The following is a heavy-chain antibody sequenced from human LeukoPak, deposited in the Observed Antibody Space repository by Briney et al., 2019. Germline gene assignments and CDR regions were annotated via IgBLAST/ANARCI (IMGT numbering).Heavy chain of an antibody. V-gene: IGHV3-23*01. CDR1: GFTFSDYA. CDR2: ISGSGGST. D-gene: IGHD1-26*01. Sequence: GGSLRLSCTASGFTFSDYAMSWVRQAPGKGLEWVSAISGSGGSTYYADSVKGRFTISRDNSKNTLYLQMNSLRAEDTAVYYCAKAEPLLSGSYANWGQGTLVTVSS. J-gene: IGHJ4*02. CDR3: AKAEPLLSGSYAN.